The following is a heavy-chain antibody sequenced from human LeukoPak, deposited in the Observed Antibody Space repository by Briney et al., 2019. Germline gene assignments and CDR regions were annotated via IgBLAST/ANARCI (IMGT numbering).Heavy chain of an antibody. J-gene: IGHJ4*02. V-gene: IGHV4-39*01. CDR3: ANDDSSGYSGLFDY. Sequence: PSETLSLTCTVSGGSISSSSYYWGWVRQPPGKGLEWIGSIYYSGSTYYNPSLKSRVTISVDTSKNQFSLKLSSVTAADTAVYYCANDDSSGYSGLFDYWGQGTLVTVSS. CDR2: IYYSGST. CDR1: GGSISSSSYY. D-gene: IGHD3-22*01.